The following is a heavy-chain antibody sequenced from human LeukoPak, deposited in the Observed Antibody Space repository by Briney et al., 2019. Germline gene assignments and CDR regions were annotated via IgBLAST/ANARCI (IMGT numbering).Heavy chain of an antibody. D-gene: IGHD1-26*01. CDR1: GFTVSSNY. J-gene: IGHJ4*02. V-gene: IGHV3-66*01. CDR2: IYSGGST. CDR3: ARGSSVGASRFDY. Sequence: GGSLRLSCAASGFTVSSNYMSWVRQAPGKGLEWVSVIYSGGSTYYADSVKGRFTISRDNSKNTLYLQMNSLRAEDTAVYYCARGSSVGASRFDYWGQGTLVTVSS.